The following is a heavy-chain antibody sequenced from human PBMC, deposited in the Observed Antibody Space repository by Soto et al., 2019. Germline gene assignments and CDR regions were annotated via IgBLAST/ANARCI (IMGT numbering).Heavy chain of an antibody. CDR3: ASSPGGTAPAWNWFDP. Sequence: PGESLKISCKGSGYSFTSYWIGWVRQMPGKGLEWMGIIYPGDSDTRYSPSFQGQVTISADKSISTAYLQWSSLKASDTAMYYCASSPGGTAPAWNWFDPWGQGTLVTVSS. CDR2: IYPGDSDT. J-gene: IGHJ5*02. CDR1: GYSFTSYW. D-gene: IGHD2-21*02. V-gene: IGHV5-51*01.